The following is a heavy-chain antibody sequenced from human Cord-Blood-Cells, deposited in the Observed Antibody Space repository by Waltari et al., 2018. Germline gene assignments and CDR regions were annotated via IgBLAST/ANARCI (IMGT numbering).Heavy chain of an antibody. D-gene: IGHD1-26*01. CDR3: VREGATGGLDY. CDR1: GFTSSTYA. CDR2: ISYDGSNK. V-gene: IGHV3-30-3*01. Sequence: QVQLVESGGGVVQPGRSRRLSCAASGFTSSTYAMHWVRQAPGKGLEWVAVISYDGSNKYYADSVKGRFTISRDNSKNTLYLQMNSLRAEDTAVYYCVREGATGGLDYWGQGTLVTVSS. J-gene: IGHJ4*02.